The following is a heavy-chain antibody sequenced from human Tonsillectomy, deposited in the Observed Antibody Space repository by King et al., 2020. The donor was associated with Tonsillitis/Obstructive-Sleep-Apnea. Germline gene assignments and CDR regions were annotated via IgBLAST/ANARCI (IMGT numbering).Heavy chain of an antibody. CDR1: GGSMYSDNYY. Sequence: PLQESGPGLVKPSETLSLTCTVSGGSMYSDNYYWGWIRQPPGKGLEWIGSIYYTGGTYYSPSLESRVTISVDTSKTQFSLNLSSVTAADTAVYYCARHWGGLGWFDAWGQGTLVTASS. CDR2: IYYTGGT. D-gene: IGHD3-16*01. J-gene: IGHJ5*02. CDR3: ARHWGGLGWFDA. V-gene: IGHV4-39*01.